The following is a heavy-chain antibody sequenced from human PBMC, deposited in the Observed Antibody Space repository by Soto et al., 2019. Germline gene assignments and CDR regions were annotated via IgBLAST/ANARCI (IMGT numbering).Heavy chain of an antibody. CDR1: GFTFSSYA. CDR3: AKLFWPFASFHGYSSS. D-gene: IGHD6-13*01. CDR2: ISGSGGST. Sequence: GGSLRLSCAASGFTFSSYAMSWVRQAPGKGLEWVSAISGSGGSTYCADSVKGRFTISRDNSKNTLYLQMNSLRAEDTAVYYCAKLFWPFASFHGYSSSWGQGTLVTVSS. V-gene: IGHV3-23*01. J-gene: IGHJ4*02.